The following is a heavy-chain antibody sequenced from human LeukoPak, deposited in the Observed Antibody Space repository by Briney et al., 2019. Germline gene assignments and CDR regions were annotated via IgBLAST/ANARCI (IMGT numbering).Heavy chain of an antibody. V-gene: IGHV5-10-1*01. CDR1: GSSFTSYW. CDR3: ARHPYSSTWYDY. Sequence: GESLQISCQGSGSSFTSYWISWVRQMPGKGLEWMGRIDPSDSYTNYSPSLQGHVTISADKSISTVYLQWSSLKASDTAMYYCARHPYSSTWYDYWGQGTLVTVSS. J-gene: IGHJ4*02. CDR2: IDPSDSYT. D-gene: IGHD6-13*01.